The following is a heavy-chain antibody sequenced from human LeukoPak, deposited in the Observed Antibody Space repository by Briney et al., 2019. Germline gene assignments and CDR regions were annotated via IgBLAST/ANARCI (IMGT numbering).Heavy chain of an antibody. CDR1: GGSISSGGYY. Sequence: PSETLSLTCTVSGGSISSGGYYWSWIRQHPGKGLEWIGYIYYSGSTNYNPSLKSRVTISVDTSKNQFSLKLSSVTAADTAVYYCARFPYYDFWSGSRYFDYWGQGTLVTVSS. D-gene: IGHD3-3*01. J-gene: IGHJ4*02. V-gene: IGHV4-61*08. CDR3: ARFPYYDFWSGSRYFDY. CDR2: IYYSGST.